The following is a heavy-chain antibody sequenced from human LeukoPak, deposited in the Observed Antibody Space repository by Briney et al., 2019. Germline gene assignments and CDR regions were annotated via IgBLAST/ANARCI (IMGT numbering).Heavy chain of an antibody. J-gene: IGHJ4*02. CDR1: GGSISSYY. Sequence: SETLSLTCTVSGGSISSYYWSWIRQPPGKGLEWIGYIYYSGSTNYNPSLKSRVTISVDTSKNQFSLKLSSVTAADTAVYYCARRGNDILTLDYWAREPWSPSPQ. V-gene: IGHV4-59*01. D-gene: IGHD3-9*01. CDR3: ARRGNDILTLDY. CDR2: IYYSGST.